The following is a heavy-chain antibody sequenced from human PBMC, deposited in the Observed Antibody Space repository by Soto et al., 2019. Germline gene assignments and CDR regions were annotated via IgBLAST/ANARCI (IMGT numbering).Heavy chain of an antibody. CDR1: GGSISTYY. D-gene: IGHD2-2*01. J-gene: IGHJ4*01. Sequence: SETLSHTCAVSGGSISTYYWSWIRQPPGKGLEWIGYIFYSGSTNYNPSLKSRVTISVDTSKNQFSLKLSSVTAADTAVYYRASSREAYTCFDNWSHRTLVTVSS. V-gene: IGHV4-59*08. CDR2: IFYSGST. CDR3: ASSREAYTCFDN.